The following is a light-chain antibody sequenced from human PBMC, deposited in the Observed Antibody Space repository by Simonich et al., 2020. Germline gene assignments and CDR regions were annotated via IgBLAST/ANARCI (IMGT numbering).Light chain of an antibody. Sequence: DIVMTQSPDSLAVSLGERDTINCQSRQSVLYSSNNKTYLAWYHQKPGQPPKLLIYWASTRESGVPDRFSGSGSGTDFTLTISSLQAEDVAVYYCQQYYSTPYTFGQGTKLEIK. CDR3: QQYYSTPYT. CDR2: WAS. J-gene: IGKJ2*01. CDR1: QSVLYSSNNKTY. V-gene: IGKV4-1*01.